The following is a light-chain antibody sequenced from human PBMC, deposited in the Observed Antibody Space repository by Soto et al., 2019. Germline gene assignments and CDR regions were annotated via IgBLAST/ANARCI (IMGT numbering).Light chain of an antibody. Sequence: DIQRTQSRNSLSASVGDRVTITCRASQSIVTYLNWYQQKPGKAPNLLVYAASSLQSGVPSRFSGSGSGTDFTLTITTPQPEDFATYYCQQTYSHPYAIGQGTKVDIK. CDR1: QSIVTY. J-gene: IGKJ2*01. CDR2: AAS. CDR3: QQTYSHPYA. V-gene: IGKV1-39*01.